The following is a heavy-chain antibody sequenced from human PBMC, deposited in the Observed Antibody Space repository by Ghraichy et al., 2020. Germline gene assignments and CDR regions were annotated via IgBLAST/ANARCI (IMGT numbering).Heavy chain of an antibody. J-gene: IGHJ4*02. V-gene: IGHV4-30-2*01. D-gene: IGHD2/OR15-2a*01. Sequence: SETLSLTCAVSGGSISSGGYSWSWIRQPPGKGLEWIGYIYHSGSTYYNPSLKSRVTISVDRSKNQFSLKLSSVTAADTAVYYCARRVTSTNYFDYWGQGTLVTVSS. CDR3: ARRVTSTNYFDY. CDR2: IYHSGST. CDR1: GGSISSGGYS.